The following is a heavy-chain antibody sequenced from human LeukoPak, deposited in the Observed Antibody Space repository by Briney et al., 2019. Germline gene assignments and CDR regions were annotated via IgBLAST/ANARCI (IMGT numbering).Heavy chain of an antibody. J-gene: IGHJ4*02. Sequence: SETLSLTCTVSGXSITGYYWSWIRQPPGKGLEWIGYIYYSGSTTYKPSLKSRVTISVDTSKNQFSLKLSSVTAADTAVYYCARLSIVGATNFDYWGQGILVTVSS. CDR2: IYYSGST. V-gene: IGHV4-59*08. D-gene: IGHD1-26*01. CDR3: ARLSIVGATNFDY. CDR1: GXSITGYY.